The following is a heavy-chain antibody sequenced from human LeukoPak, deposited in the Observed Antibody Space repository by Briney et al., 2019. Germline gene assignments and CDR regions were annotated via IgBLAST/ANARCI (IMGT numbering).Heavy chain of an antibody. V-gene: IGHV3-30-3*01. D-gene: IGHD3-16*01. Sequence: GGSLRLSCAASGFTFSSYAMHWVRQAPGKGLEWVAVISYDGSNKYYADSVKGRFTISGDNSKNTLYLQMNSLRAEDTAVYYCARDQGGDYWGQGTLVTVSS. CDR2: ISYDGSNK. CDR3: ARDQGGDY. CDR1: GFTFSSYA. J-gene: IGHJ4*02.